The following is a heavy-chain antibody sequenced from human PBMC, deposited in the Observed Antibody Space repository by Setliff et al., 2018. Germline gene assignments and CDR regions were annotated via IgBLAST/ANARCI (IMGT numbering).Heavy chain of an antibody. Sequence: TLSLTCAVYGGSFSSYYWNWIRQPPGKGLEWIGEIHHSGSTKYNPSLKSRVTISVDTSKNQFSLRLSSVTVADTATYYCVRPGGTTVVARHFDYWGSGILVTVSS. CDR2: IHHSGST. J-gene: IGHJ4*01. CDR3: VRPGGTTVVARHFDY. CDR1: GGSFSSYY. V-gene: IGHV4-34*01. D-gene: IGHD2-15*01.